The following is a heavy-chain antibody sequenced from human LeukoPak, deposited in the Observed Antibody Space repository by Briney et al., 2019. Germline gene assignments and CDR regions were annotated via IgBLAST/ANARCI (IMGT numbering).Heavy chain of an antibody. D-gene: IGHD1-14*01. J-gene: IGHJ4*02. Sequence: ASVKVSCKASGYSFTGYYMHWVRQAPGQELEWMGWINPDSGGATYAQNFQGRVTLTRDTSISTAYMELTRLRSDDTAVYYCARESNEVTTHYWGQGSLVTVSS. V-gene: IGHV1-2*02. CDR1: GYSFTGYY. CDR2: INPDSGGA. CDR3: ARESNEVTTHY.